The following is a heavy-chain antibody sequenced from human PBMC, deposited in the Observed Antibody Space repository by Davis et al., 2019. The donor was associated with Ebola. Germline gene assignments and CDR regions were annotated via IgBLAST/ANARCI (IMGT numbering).Heavy chain of an antibody. CDR3: ARVHCGGDCYMYYFDY. CDR1: GYSFTSYW. CDR2: IYPGDSDT. V-gene: IGHV5-51*01. J-gene: IGHJ4*02. Sequence: GESLKISCKGSGYSFTSYWIGWVRQMPGKGLEWMGIIYPGDSDTRYSPSFQGQVTISADNSISTAYLQWSSLKASDTAMYYCARVHCGGDCYMYYFDYWGQGTLVTVSS. D-gene: IGHD2-21*02.